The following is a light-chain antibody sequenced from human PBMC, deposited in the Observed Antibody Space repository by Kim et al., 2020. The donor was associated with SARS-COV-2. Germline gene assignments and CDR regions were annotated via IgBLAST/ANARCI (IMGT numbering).Light chain of an antibody. CDR3: QQYADSPPT. Sequence: SPGEKAPLSCRASQTVSSIYLAWYQQKPGQAPRLIMYDISIRASGIPDRFSGSGSGTDFTLTISRLEPEDFAVYYCQQYADSPPTFGQGTKVDIK. CDR1: QTVSSIY. V-gene: IGKV3-20*01. J-gene: IGKJ1*01. CDR2: DIS.